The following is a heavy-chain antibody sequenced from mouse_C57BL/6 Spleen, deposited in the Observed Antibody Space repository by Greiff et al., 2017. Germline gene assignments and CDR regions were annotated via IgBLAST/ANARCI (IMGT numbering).Heavy chain of an antibody. CDR2: IRNKANGYTT. V-gene: IGHV7-3*01. J-gene: IGHJ4*01. CDR1: GFTFTDYY. CDR3: AREGGAMDD. Sequence: EVKLQKSGGGLVQPGGSLSLSCAASGFTFTDYYMSWVRQPPGKALEWLGFIRNKANGYTTEYSASVKGQFTSSRDNSQSVLYRQMNALRAEDSATYYCAREGGAMDDWGQGTSVTVSS.